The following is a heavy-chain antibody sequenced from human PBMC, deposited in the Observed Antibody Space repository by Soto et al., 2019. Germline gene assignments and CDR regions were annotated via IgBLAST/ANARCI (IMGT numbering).Heavy chain of an antibody. D-gene: IGHD6-13*01. CDR2: IYHSGST. CDR3: ARGTAAADNLDAFDI. CDR1: GYSISSGYY. J-gene: IGHJ3*02. Sequence: SETLSLTCAVSGYSISSGYYWGWNRQPPGKGLEWIGSIYHSGSTYYNPSLKSRVTISVDTSKNQFSLKLSSVTAADTAVYYCARGTAAADNLDAFDIWGQGTMVTVSS. V-gene: IGHV4-38-2*01.